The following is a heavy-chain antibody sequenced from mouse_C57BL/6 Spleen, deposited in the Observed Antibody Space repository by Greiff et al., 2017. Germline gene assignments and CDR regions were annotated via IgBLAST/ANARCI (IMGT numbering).Heavy chain of an antibody. J-gene: IGHJ2*01. CDR1: GFSLTSYG. CDR2: IWSGGST. Sequence: QVQLKQSVPGLVQPSQSLSITCTVSGFSLTSYGVHWVRQSPGKGLEWLGVIWSGGSTDYNAAFISRLSISKDNSKSQVFFKMNSLQADDTAVYYCARRGTTVVGGFDYWGQGTTLTVSS. D-gene: IGHD1-1*01. CDR3: ARRGTTVVGGFDY. V-gene: IGHV2-2*01.